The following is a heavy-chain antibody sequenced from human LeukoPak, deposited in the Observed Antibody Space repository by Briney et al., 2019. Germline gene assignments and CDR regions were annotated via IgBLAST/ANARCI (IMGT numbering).Heavy chain of an antibody. V-gene: IGHV3-9*01. D-gene: IGHD3-16*01. CDR2: ISWNSGSI. CDR3: AKDMITFGGVSGHYGMDV. Sequence: LRLSCAASGFTFDDYAMHWVRQAPGKGLEWVSGISWNSGSIGYADSVKGRFTISRDNAKNSLYLQMNSLRAEDTALYYCAKDMITFGGVSGHYGMDVWAKGPRSPSP. CDR1: GFTFDDYA. J-gene: IGHJ6*02.